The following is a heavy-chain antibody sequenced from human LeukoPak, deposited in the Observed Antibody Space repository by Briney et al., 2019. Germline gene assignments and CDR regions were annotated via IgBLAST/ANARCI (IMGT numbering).Heavy chain of an antibody. J-gene: IGHJ5*01. CDR2: IIPILGTP. CDR1: GVTFSSYA. CDR3: AGAFSTSSVDYWFDS. V-gene: IGHV1-69*04. Sequence: ASVKVSCKASGVTFSSYAIHWVRQAPGQGLEWMGRIIPILGTPNYAQKFQGRVTITADKSTNTAYMDLSSLRSEDTAVYYCAGAFSTSSVDYWFDSWGQGTLVTVSS. D-gene: IGHD6-6*01.